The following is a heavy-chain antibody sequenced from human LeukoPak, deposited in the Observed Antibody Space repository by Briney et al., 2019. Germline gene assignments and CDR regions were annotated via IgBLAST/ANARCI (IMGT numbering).Heavy chain of an antibody. Sequence: PGGSLRLSCAASGFTFSSYAMSWVRQAPGKGPEWVSAIGGSGDNTDYADSVRGRFTISRDNSKNTLYLQMNSLRAEDTAIYFCAKDSRLVSGGAFVTWGQGTMVTVS. D-gene: IGHD5/OR15-5a*01. J-gene: IGHJ3*02. CDR1: GFTFSSYA. CDR3: AKDSRLVSGGAFVT. V-gene: IGHV3-23*01. CDR2: IGGSGDNT.